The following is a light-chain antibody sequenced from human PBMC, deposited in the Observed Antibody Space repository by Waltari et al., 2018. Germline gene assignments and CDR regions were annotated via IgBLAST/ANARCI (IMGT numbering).Light chain of an antibody. V-gene: IGLV2-14*01. Sequence: QSALPQPASVSGSPGQSITISCTGPTSDLGGYNYVSWYQQHPGKAPKLMIYDVSSRPSGVSNRFSGSKSGNTASLIISGLQAEDEADYYCSSFTSSSTWVFGGGTKLTVL. J-gene: IGLJ3*02. CDR3: SSFTSSSTWV. CDR2: DVS. CDR1: TSDLGGYNY.